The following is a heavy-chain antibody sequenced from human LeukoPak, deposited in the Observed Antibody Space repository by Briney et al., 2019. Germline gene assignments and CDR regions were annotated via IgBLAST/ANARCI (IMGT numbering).Heavy chain of an antibody. D-gene: IGHD3-22*01. J-gene: IGHJ4*02. CDR1: GFTFSGSA. V-gene: IGHV3-73*01. CDR2: IRSRANSYGT. CDR3: TRYYESGGSYYHN. Sequence: PGGSLRLSCVASGFTFSGSAMHWVRQASGKGLEWVGRIRSRANSYGTAYAASVKGRFTISRDDSKNTAYLEMNSLKTEDTAVYYCTRYYESGGSYYHNWGQGTLVTVSS.